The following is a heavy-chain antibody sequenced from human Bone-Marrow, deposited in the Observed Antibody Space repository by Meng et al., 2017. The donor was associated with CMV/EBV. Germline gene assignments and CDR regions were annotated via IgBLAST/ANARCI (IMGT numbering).Heavy chain of an antibody. Sequence: LRLSCTVSDYSISSGYYWGWIRQPPGKGLEWIGSIYHRGSTYYNPSLKSRVTISVDTSKNQFSLKLSSVTAADTAVYYCASRAELRWGYYFDYWGQGTLVTVSS. CDR1: DYSISSGYY. CDR3: ASRAELRWGYYFDY. J-gene: IGHJ4*02. V-gene: IGHV4-38-2*02. CDR2: IYHRGST. D-gene: IGHD4-23*01.